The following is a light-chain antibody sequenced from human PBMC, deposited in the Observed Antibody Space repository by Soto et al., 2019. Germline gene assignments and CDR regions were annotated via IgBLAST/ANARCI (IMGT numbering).Light chain of an antibody. CDR3: QQRSNWAT. Sequence: EIVMTQSPGTLSLSPGERATLSCMASQRVSNNYLACYQQKPGQAPRLLIYDASNRATGIPARFSGSGSVTDFTLTISSLEPEDFAVYYCQQRSNWATFGPGTKVDI. J-gene: IGKJ3*01. CDR1: QRVSNNY. CDR2: DAS. V-gene: IGKV3-11*01.